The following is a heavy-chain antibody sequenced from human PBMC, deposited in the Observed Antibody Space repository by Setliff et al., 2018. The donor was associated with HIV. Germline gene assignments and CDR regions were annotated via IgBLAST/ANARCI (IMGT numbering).Heavy chain of an antibody. D-gene: IGHD6-19*01. CDR2: LATDESVT. Sequence: PGGSLGLSCAVSGLTLRNHVMHWVRQAPGKGLEWVAVLATDESVTNYADSVRGRFTISRDDSKNTLFLQMNSLRVDDTAVYYCAREGGSSGHAGYFDPWGQGTLVTVSS. J-gene: IGHJ5*02. CDR3: AREGGSSGHAGYFDP. V-gene: IGHV3-30*03. CDR1: GLTLRNHV.